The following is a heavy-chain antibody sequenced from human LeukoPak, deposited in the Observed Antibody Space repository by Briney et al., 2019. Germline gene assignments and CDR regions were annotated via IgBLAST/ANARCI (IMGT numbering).Heavy chain of an antibody. CDR3: ARDLDYGDYAFDY. J-gene: IGHJ4*02. V-gene: IGHV3-21*01. Sequence: GGSLRLSCAASGFTLSSYSMNWVRQAPGKGLEWVSSISSSSSYIYYADSVKGRFTISRDNAKNSLYLQMNSLRAEDTAVYYCARDLDYGDYAFDYWGQATLVTVSS. CDR1: GFTLSSYS. CDR2: ISSSSSYI. D-gene: IGHD4-17*01.